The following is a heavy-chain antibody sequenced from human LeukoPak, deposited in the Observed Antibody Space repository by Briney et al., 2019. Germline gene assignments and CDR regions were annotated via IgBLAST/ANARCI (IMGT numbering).Heavy chain of an antibody. CDR3: ARGYCSGGSCYSGGY. D-gene: IGHD2-15*01. CDR1: GGSFIGYY. J-gene: IGHJ4*02. V-gene: IGHV4-34*01. Sequence: SETLSLTCAVFGGSFIGYYWSWIRQPPGKGLEWIGEINHSGSTNYNPSLKSRVTISVNTSKNQFSLKLSSVTAADTAVYYCARGYCSGGSCYSGGYWGQGTLVTVSS. CDR2: INHSGST.